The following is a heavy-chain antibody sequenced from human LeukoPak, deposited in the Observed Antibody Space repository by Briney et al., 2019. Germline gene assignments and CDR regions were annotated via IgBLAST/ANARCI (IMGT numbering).Heavy chain of an antibody. Sequence: GGSLRLSCVTSGFTFNKYWPTWVRQPPGKGLEWVANINQDDSQIYYLESVEGRFTITRDNAKNSLHLQMNSLRAEDTAIYYCAGGYYYSGTYYLSFFDYWGQGTLVTVSS. D-gene: IGHD3-10*01. V-gene: IGHV3-7*01. CDR3: AGGYYYSGTYYLSFFDY. CDR1: GFTFNKYW. CDR2: INQDDSQI. J-gene: IGHJ4*02.